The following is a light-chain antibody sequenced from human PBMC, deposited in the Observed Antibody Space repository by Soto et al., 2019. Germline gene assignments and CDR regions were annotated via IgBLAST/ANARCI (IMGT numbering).Light chain of an antibody. Sequence: ENMVTQYPCTLSLYTEERATHSCRASQSVSSSYLAWDQQKPGQAPRLLIYGASSRATGIPDRFSGSGSGTDFTLTISRLETEDFAVYYCQQYGSSPPWKFGQGTKVDIK. CDR1: QSVSSSY. CDR2: GAS. J-gene: IGKJ1*01. V-gene: IGKV3-20*01. CDR3: QQYGSSPPWK.